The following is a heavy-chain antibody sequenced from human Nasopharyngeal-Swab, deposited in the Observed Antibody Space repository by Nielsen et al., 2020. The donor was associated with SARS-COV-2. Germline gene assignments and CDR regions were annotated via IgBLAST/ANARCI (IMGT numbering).Heavy chain of an antibody. CDR2: IYYSGST. V-gene: IGHV4-30-4*01. D-gene: IGHD3-10*01. Sequence: WIRQPPGKGLEWIGYIYYSGSTYYNPSLKSRVTISVDTPKNQFSLKLSSVTAADTAVYYCARDGYGSGSYSNWGQGTLVTVSS. CDR3: ARDGYGSGSYSN. J-gene: IGHJ4*02.